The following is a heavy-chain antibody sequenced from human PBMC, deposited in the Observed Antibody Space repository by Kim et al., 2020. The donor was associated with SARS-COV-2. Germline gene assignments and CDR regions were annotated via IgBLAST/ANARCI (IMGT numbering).Heavy chain of an antibody. Sequence: ASVKVSCKASGYTFTSYGISWVRQAPGQGLEWMGWISAYNGNTNYAQKLQGRVTMTTDTSTSTAYMELRSLRSDDTAVYYCARDTYYDFWSGYSFDAFDIWGQGTMVTVSS. J-gene: IGHJ3*02. V-gene: IGHV1-18*01. CDR1: GYTFTSYG. CDR3: ARDTYYDFWSGYSFDAFDI. D-gene: IGHD3-3*01. CDR2: ISAYNGNT.